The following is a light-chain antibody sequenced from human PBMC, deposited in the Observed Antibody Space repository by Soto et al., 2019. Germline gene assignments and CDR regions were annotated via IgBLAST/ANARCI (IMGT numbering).Light chain of an antibody. CDR1: QDISSY. Sequence: AIRMTQSPSSLSASTGDRVTITCRASQDISSYLARYQQKPGKAPKILIYAASTLQSGVPSRFSGSGSGTDFSLIISGLQSEDVSTYYYQQQHTCSPRTFGGGTKVEIK. CDR3: QQQHTCSPRT. J-gene: IGKJ4*01. CDR2: AAS. V-gene: IGKV1-8*01.